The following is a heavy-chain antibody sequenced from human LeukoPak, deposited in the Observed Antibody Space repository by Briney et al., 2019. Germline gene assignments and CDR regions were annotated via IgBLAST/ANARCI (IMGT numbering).Heavy chain of an antibody. J-gene: IGHJ3*02. CDR1: GFNFSSYA. V-gene: IGHV3-21*01. Sequence: PGGSLRLSCAASGFNFSSYAMHWVRQAPGKGLEWVSSISSSSSYIYYADSVKGRFTISRDNAKNSLYLQMNSLRAEDTAVYYCARDQYFEYSSFVPHDAFDIWGQGTMVTVSS. CDR3: ARDQYFEYSSFVPHDAFDI. CDR2: ISSSSSYI. D-gene: IGHD6-6*01.